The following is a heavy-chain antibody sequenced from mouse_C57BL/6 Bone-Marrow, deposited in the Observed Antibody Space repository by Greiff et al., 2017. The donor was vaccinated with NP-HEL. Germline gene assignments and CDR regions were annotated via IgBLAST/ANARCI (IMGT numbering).Heavy chain of an antibody. CDR3: ARFDDGRGYAMDY. D-gene: IGHD2-3*01. J-gene: IGHJ4*01. V-gene: IGHV3-6*01. CDR1: GYSITSGYY. CDR2: ISYDGSN. Sequence: EVQLQESGPGLVKPSQSLSLTCSVTGYSITSGYYWNWIRQFPGNKLEWMGYISYDGSNNYNPSLKNRISITRDTSKNQFFLKLNSVTTEDTATYYCARFDDGRGYAMDYWGQGTSVTVSS.